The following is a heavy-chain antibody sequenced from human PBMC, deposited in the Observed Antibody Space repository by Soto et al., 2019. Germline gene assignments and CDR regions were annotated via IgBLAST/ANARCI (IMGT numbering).Heavy chain of an antibody. CDR1: GFTFSNAW. D-gene: IGHD3-10*01. Sequence: PGGSLRLSCAASGFTFSNAWMNWVRQAPGKGLEWVGRIKSKTDGGTTDYAAPVKGRFTISRDDSKNTLYLQMNSLKTEDTAVYYCTTDLLLWFGELLFPYYGMDVWGQGTTVTVSS. CDR2: IKSKTDGGTT. CDR3: TTDLLLWFGELLFPYYGMDV. J-gene: IGHJ6*02. V-gene: IGHV3-15*07.